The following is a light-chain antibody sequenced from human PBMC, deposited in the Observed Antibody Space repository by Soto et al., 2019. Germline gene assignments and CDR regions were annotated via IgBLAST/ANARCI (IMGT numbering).Light chain of an antibody. CDR1: SSNIGNNY. V-gene: IGLV1-51*01. J-gene: IGLJ2*01. CDR2: DNN. Sequence: QSVLTQPPSVSAAPGQKVTISCSGSSSNIGNNYVSWYQQLPGTAPKLLIYDNNKRPSGIPDRFSGSKSGTSATLGITGLQTGDEADYYCATWDSSLSVVLFGGGTKLTVL. CDR3: ATWDSSLSVVL.